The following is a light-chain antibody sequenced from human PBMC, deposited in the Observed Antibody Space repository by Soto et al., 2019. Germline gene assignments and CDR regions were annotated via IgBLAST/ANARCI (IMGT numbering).Light chain of an antibody. CDR1: TGPVTNGHF. CDR3: LLSYSGRLYV. Sequence: QAVVTQEPSLTVSPGGTVTLTCGSSTGPVTNGHFPYWFQQKPGQAPRPLIYDTDTKHSWTPARFSGSLLGDKAALTLSGARPEDGADYYCLLSYSGRLYVFGPGTKLTVL. V-gene: IGLV7-46*01. CDR2: DTD. J-gene: IGLJ1*01.